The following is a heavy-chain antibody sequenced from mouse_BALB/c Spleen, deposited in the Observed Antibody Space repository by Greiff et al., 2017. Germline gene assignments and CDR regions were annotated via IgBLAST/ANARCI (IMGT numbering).Heavy chain of an antibody. D-gene: IGHD1-1*02. V-gene: IGHV5-17*02. J-gene: IGHJ2*01. Sequence: EVKLMESGGGLVQPGGSRKLSCAASGFTFSSFGMHWVRQAPEKGLEWVAYIRSGSSTIYYADTVKGRFTISRDNLKNTLFLQMTSLRSEDTAMYYCARGSPYYFDYWGQGTTLTVSS. CDR2: IRSGSSTI. CDR3: ARGSPYYFDY. CDR1: GFTFSSFG.